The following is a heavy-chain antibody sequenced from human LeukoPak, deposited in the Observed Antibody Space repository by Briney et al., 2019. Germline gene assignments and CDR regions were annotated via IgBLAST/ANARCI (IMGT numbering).Heavy chain of an antibody. V-gene: IGHV6-1*01. CDR3: ARESAPILWFGERVNWFDP. CDR1: GDSVSSNSAA. J-gene: IGHJ5*02. D-gene: IGHD3-10*01. CDR2: TYYRSKWYN. Sequence: SQTLSLTCAISGDSVSSNSAAWNWIRQSPSRGLEWLGRTYYRSKWYNDYAVSVKSRITINPDTSKNQFSLQLNSVTPEDTAVYYCARESAPILWFGERVNWFDPWGQGTLVTVSS.